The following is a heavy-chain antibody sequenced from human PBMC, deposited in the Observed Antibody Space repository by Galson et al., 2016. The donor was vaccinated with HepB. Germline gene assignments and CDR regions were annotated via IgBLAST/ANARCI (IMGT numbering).Heavy chain of an antibody. Sequence: SLRLSCAASGFTFSIYAMNWVRQSPGKGLEWISYTDGESGIKLYADPVKGRFSISRDNAENSLQLQMNTLRAEDTAVYYCARDGTGSGSYSGAFYWGQGALVTVSS. J-gene: IGHJ4*02. D-gene: IGHD1-26*01. CDR2: TDGESGIK. V-gene: IGHV3-48*04. CDR1: GFTFSIYA. CDR3: ARDGTGSGSYSGAFY.